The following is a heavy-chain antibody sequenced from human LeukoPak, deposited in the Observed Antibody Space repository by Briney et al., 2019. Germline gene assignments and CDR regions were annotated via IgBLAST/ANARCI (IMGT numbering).Heavy chain of an antibody. J-gene: IGHJ6*03. V-gene: IGHV3-30-3*01. CDR2: ISYDGSNK. D-gene: IGHD2/OR15-2a*01. CDR3: ARGSEESHYMDV. Sequence: PGGSLRLSCAASGFTFSSYAMHWVRQAPGKGLEWVAVISYDGSNKYYADSVKGRFTISRDNSKNTLYLQMNSLRAEDTAVYYCARGSEESHYMDVWGKGTTVTVSS. CDR1: GFTFSSYA.